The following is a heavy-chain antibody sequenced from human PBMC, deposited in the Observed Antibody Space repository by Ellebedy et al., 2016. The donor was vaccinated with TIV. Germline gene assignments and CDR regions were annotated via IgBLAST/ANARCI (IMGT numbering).Heavy chain of an antibody. CDR1: GFTFSKFW. V-gene: IGHV3-7*01. D-gene: IGHD5-12*01. Sequence: GESLKISXAASGFTFSKFWMSWVRQAPGKGLEWVANIKQDGSEKYYVDSVKGRFTISRDNAKNSLYLQINSLRAEDTAVYYCAARAVVATILYFDYWGQGTLVTVSS. CDR3: AARAVVATILYFDY. CDR2: IKQDGSEK. J-gene: IGHJ4*02.